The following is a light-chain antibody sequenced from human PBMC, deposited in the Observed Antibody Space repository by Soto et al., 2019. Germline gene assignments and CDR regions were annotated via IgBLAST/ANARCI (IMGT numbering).Light chain of an antibody. Sequence: EIVLTQSPGTLALSPGERATLSCRASQSGNNNYLTWYQQKRGQAPRLLLHGASSRAAGIPDRFSGSGSGTDFTLTISRLEPEDFAVYYCQQYGSSPFTFGPGTRVGIK. CDR3: QQYGSSPFT. V-gene: IGKV3-20*01. J-gene: IGKJ3*01. CDR1: QSGNNNY. CDR2: GAS.